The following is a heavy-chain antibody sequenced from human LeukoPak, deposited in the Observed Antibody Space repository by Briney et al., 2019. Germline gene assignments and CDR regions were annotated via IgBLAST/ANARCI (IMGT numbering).Heavy chain of an antibody. CDR1: GGSISSGGYY. Sequence: PSQTLSLTCTVSGGSISSGGYYWSWIRQHPGKGLEWIGYIYYSGSTYYNPYLKSRVTISVDTSKNQFSLKLSSVTAADTAVYYCASRNYDFWSGYSYFDYWGQGTLVTVSS. D-gene: IGHD3-3*01. J-gene: IGHJ4*02. CDR2: IYYSGST. V-gene: IGHV4-31*03. CDR3: ASRNYDFWSGYSYFDY.